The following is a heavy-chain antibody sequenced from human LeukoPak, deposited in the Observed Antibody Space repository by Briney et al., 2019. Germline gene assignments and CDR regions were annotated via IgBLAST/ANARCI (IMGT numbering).Heavy chain of an antibody. CDR1: GGSISSSSYY. J-gene: IGHJ4*02. D-gene: IGHD3-10*01. V-gene: IGHV4-39*07. Sequence: SETLSLTCTVSGGSISSSSYYWGWIRQPPGKGLEWIGSIYYSGSTYYNPSLKSRVTISVDTSKSQFSLKLSSVTAADTAVYYCARTGRGYFDYWGQGTLVTVSS. CDR2: IYYSGST. CDR3: ARTGRGYFDY.